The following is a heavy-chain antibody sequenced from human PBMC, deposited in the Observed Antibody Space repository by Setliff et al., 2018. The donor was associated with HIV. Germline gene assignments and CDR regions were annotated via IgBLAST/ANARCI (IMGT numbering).Heavy chain of an antibody. CDR1: GYSFSDYY. Sequence: ASVKVSCKASGYSFSDYYGITWVRQAPGHGLEWMGWLASYNDDANYAQNLQGRVTMTRDTSISTAYMELSRLRAEDTAVYYCAGPYFLTYWGQGTLVTVSS. J-gene: IGHJ4*02. D-gene: IGHD1-26*01. CDR2: LASYNDDA. V-gene: IGHV1-2*02. CDR3: AGPYFLTY.